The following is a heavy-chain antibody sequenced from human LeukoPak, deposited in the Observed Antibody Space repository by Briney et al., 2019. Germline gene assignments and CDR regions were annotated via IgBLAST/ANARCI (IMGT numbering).Heavy chain of an antibody. CDR2: IYSGGST. V-gene: IGHV3-53*01. J-gene: IGHJ5*02. CDR3: AEGYYYGSGSYYR. D-gene: IGHD3-10*01. CDR1: GFTVSSNY. Sequence: GGSLRLSCAASGFTVSSNYMSWVRQAPGKGLEWVSVIYSGGSTYYADSVKGRFTISRDNSKNTLYLQMNSLRAEDTAVYYCAEGYYYGSGSYYRWGQGTLVTVSS.